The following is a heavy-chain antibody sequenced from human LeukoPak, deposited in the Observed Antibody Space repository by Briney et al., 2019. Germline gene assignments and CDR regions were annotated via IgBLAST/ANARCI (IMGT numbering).Heavy chain of an antibody. Sequence: GGSLRLSCAASGFTFDDYAMHWVRQTPGKGLEWVSGISRTSDTIRYVDSVRGRFTISRDNAKNSLYLQMNSLRAEDTAVYYCARSDNSDFDYWGQGTLVTVSS. V-gene: IGHV3-9*01. CDR3: ARSDNSDFDY. CDR2: ISRTSDTI. D-gene: IGHD1-1*01. J-gene: IGHJ4*02. CDR1: GFTFDDYA.